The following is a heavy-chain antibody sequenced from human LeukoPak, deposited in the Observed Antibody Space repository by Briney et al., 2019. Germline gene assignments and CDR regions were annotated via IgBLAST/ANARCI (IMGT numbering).Heavy chain of an antibody. V-gene: IGHV1-2*02. J-gene: IGHJ6*03. Sequence: ASVKVSCKASGYTFTNNFMHWVRQAPGQGLEWMGWINPNSGGTNYAQKFQGRVTMTRDTSISTAYMELSRLRSDDTAMYYCARADGYNYDYYYYYMDVWGKGTTVTVSS. CDR3: ARADGYNYDYYYYYMDV. CDR1: GYTFTNNF. CDR2: INPNSGGT. D-gene: IGHD5-24*01.